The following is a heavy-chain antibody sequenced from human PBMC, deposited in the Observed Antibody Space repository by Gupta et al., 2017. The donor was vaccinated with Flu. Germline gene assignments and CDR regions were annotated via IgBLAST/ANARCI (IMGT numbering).Heavy chain of an antibody. V-gene: IGHV4-59*01. Sequence: QVQLQESGPRMAEPSETLSLPCPVSGCSLRPYYWSWLRPAPGQGLAGITCIHYTQSSNYNPPLKSRVTVSLDTSKNQFSLTLSSVTAADTAVYSWARFGRCGEGNCAGFDYWGQGALVTVSS. CDR2: IHYTQSS. D-gene: IGHD4-23*01. CDR3: ARFGRCGEGNCAGFDY. J-gene: IGHJ4*02. CDR1: GCSLRPYY.